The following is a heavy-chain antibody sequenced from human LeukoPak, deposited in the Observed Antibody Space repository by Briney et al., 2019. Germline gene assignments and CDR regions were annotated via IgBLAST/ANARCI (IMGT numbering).Heavy chain of an antibody. J-gene: IGHJ6*02. CDR3: AKALHVWFGADYYYGMDV. V-gene: IGHV3-9*01. CDR1: GFTFDDYA. CDR2: ISWNSGTI. Sequence: PGRSLRLSCAASGFTFDDYAMHWVRQAPGKGLEWVSGISWNSGTIGYADSVKGRFTISRDNSKSTLYLHMNSLRAEDTAVYYCAKALHVWFGADYYYGMDVWGQGTTVTVSS. D-gene: IGHD3-10*01.